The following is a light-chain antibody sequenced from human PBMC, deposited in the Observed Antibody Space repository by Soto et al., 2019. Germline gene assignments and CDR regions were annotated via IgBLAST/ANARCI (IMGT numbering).Light chain of an antibody. CDR2: EVT. CDR1: SSDVGGYNY. CDR3: RSYTSSSTYV. V-gene: IGLV2-14*01. J-gene: IGLJ1*01. Sequence: QSALTQPPSVSVSPGQSITISCTGTSSDVGGYNYVSWYQQHPGKAPKLMIYEVTNRPSGVSNRFSGSKSGNTASLTISGLQAEDEADSYCRSYTSSSTYVFGTGTKVTVL.